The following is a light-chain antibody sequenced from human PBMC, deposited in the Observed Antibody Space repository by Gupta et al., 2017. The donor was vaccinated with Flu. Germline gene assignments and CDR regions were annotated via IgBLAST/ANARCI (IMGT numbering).Light chain of an antibody. CDR2: LNSDGSH. J-gene: IGLJ3*02. CDR3: KTWGAGIRV. CDR1: SGHTNYA. V-gene: IGLV4-69*01. Sequence: SGHTNYAIAWHQQHPEKVTRYLMKLNSDGSHSKGDGIPDRFSGSSSGSERYLTVCSLQSEDEADYYCKTWGAGIRVFGGGTKLTVL.